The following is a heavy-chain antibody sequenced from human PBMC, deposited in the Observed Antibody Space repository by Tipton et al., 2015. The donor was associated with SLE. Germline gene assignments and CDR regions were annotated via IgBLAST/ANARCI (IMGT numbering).Heavy chain of an antibody. Sequence: TLSLTCTVSGDSITSSYWSWTRQPPGKGLEWIGYIYYTGSTNYSPSLKSRVTISLDTSKNQFSLKLSSVTAADTAVYYCARGYSGSYYYYYYMDVWGKGTTVTVSS. CDR1: GDSITSSY. CDR2: IYYTGST. V-gene: IGHV4-59*01. J-gene: IGHJ6*03. CDR3: ARGYSGSYYYYYYMDV. D-gene: IGHD1-26*01.